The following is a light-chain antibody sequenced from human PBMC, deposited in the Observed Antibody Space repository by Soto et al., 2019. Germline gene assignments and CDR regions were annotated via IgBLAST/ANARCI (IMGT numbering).Light chain of an antibody. CDR2: GAS. J-gene: IGKJ1*01. V-gene: IGKV3-20*01. CDR3: QQYGSLPQT. CDR1: QSVDSN. Sequence: EIVMTQSPATLSVSPGDGATLSCRASQSVDSNLAWYQQKPGQTPRLLIYGASRRATGVPDRFSGSGSGTDITLTISRLEPEDFAAYYCQQYGSLPQTFGQGPKG.